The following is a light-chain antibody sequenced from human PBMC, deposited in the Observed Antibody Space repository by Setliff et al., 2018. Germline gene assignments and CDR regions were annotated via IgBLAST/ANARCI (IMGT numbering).Light chain of an antibody. CDR3: SSYAGSNNPYV. CDR2: DVS. Sequence: QSALTQPASVSGSPGQSITISCTGTSNDVGAYKYVSWYQQHPGKAPKLMIFDVSNRPSGVSNRFSGSKSGNTASLTVSGLQAEDEADYYCSSYAGSNNPYVFGTGTKVTVL. V-gene: IGLV2-14*03. J-gene: IGLJ1*01. CDR1: SNDVGAYKY.